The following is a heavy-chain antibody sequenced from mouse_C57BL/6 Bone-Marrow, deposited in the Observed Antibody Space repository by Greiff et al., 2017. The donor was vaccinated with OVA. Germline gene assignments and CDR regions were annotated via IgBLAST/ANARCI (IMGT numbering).Heavy chain of an antibody. CDR3: ARDYYGSSYHYFDY. CDR1: GYTFTSYW. Sequence: QVQLQQSGAELVKPGASVKMSCKASGYTFTSYWITWVKQRPGQGLEWIGDIYPGSGSTNYNEKFKSKATLTVDTSSSTAYMQLSSLTSEDSAVYYCARDYYGSSYHYFDYWGQGTTLTVSS. D-gene: IGHD1-1*01. V-gene: IGHV1-55*01. CDR2: IYPGSGST. J-gene: IGHJ2*01.